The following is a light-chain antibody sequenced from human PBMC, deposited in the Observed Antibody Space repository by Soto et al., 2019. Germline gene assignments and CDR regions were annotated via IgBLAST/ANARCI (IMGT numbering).Light chain of an antibody. Sequence: EIVLTQSPGTLSLSPGERATLSCRASQSVSSNYLGWYQQKPGQAPRLLIFGASSRATGIPDRFSGSGSGTGFASTNSRLEPEDFEVYYCHQYGSSPRTFGQGTKVDNK. CDR2: GAS. V-gene: IGKV3-20*01. CDR1: QSVSSNY. CDR3: HQYGSSPRT. J-gene: IGKJ1*01.